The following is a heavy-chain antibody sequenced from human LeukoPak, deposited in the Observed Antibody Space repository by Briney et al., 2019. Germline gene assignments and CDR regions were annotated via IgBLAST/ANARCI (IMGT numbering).Heavy chain of an antibody. CDR3: ARVGGHYYDSSLFDY. CDR2: IIPIFGIA. Sequence: GASVKVSCKASGGTFSSYAISWVRQAPGQGLEWMGRIIPIFGIANYAQKFQGRVTITADKSTSTAYMELSSLRSEDTAVYYCARVGGHYYDSSLFDYWGQGTPVTVSS. V-gene: IGHV1-69*04. CDR1: GGTFSSYA. D-gene: IGHD3-22*01. J-gene: IGHJ4*02.